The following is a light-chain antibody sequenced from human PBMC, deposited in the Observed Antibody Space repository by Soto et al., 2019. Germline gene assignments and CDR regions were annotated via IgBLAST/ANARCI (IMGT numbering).Light chain of an antibody. V-gene: IGKV2-24*01. CDR2: IIS. J-gene: IGKJ2*01. Sequence: DIVMTQTPLSSPVTLGQPASISCRSSQSLVHSEGNTYLSWLQQRPGQPPRLLIYIISNRFSGVPDRFSGSGAGTDFTLKISRVEAEDVGVYYCMQATQPYTFGQGTKLEIK. CDR1: QSLVHSEGNTY. CDR3: MQATQPYT.